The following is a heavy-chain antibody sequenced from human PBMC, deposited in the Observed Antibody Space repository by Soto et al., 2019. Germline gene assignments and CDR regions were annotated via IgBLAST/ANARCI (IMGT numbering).Heavy chain of an antibody. Sequence: QITLNESGPTVVRPTETLTLTCRFSGFSLTTSGVGVGWIRQSPGKAPEWLARIYWDDDKRYSASLKSRLTITKDTSKNQVFLTVSDLDPTDTATYYCAHRVLRTVFGLVTTTAIYFDFWGQGTPVAVSS. CDR1: GFSLTTSGVG. D-gene: IGHD3-3*01. CDR3: AHRVLRTVFGLVTTTAIYFDF. J-gene: IGHJ4*02. CDR2: IYWDDDK. V-gene: IGHV2-5*02.